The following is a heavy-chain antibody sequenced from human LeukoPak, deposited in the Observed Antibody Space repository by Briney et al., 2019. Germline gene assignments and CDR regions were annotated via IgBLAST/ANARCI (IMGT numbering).Heavy chain of an antibody. CDR1: GFTFSSYA. J-gene: IGHJ4*02. Sequence: GGSLRLSCTASGFTFSSYAMTWVRQAPGKGLEWVSAMCGGGDSPKYADSVKGRFTMSRDSSKNTVYLQMNSLRPEDTAVYYCARDWSADYWGQGTLVTVSS. V-gene: IGHV3-23*01. CDR3: ARDWSADY. CDR2: MCGGGDSP.